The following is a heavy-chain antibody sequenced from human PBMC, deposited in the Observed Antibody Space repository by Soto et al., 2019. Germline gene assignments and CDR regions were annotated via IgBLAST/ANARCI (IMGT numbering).Heavy chain of an antibody. CDR2: INHSGRT. Sequence: SETLSLTCAVYGGSFRGYYWSWIRQPPGKGLEWIGEINHSGRTNYNPSLKSRVTISLDTSKNQFSLKLSSVTAADTAVFYCARALRATAEYFDYWGQGTLVTVSS. D-gene: IGHD6-13*01. J-gene: IGHJ4*02. V-gene: IGHV4-34*01. CDR1: GGSFRGYY. CDR3: ARALRATAEYFDY.